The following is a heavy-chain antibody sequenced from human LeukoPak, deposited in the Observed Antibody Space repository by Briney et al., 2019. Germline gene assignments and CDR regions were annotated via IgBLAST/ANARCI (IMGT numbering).Heavy chain of an antibody. V-gene: IGHV3-23*01. J-gene: IGHJ4*02. Sequence: GGSLRLSCAASGFTFSSYAMSWVRQAPGKGLEWVSAISGSDRSTFYADSVKGRFTISRDNSKNTLYLQMNSLRAEDTAVYYCAKGLGGTLYYFDYWGQGTLVTVSS. D-gene: IGHD1-14*01. CDR1: GFTFSSYA. CDR3: AKGLGGTLYYFDY. CDR2: ISGSDRST.